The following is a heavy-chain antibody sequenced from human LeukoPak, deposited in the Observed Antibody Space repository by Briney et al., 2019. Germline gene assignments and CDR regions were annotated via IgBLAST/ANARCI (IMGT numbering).Heavy chain of an antibody. D-gene: IGHD4-11*01. V-gene: IGHV1-69*13. CDR1: GGTFGTSV. CDR2: IIPIFGTA. J-gene: IGHJ4*02. CDR3: ARANDYTNPRGDY. Sequence: SVKVSCKASGGTFGTSVISWVRQAPGQGLEWMGEIIPIFGTASYAQKFQGRVTITADESTTTAYMELSSLRSEGTAVYYCARANDYTNPRGDYWGQGTLVTVSS.